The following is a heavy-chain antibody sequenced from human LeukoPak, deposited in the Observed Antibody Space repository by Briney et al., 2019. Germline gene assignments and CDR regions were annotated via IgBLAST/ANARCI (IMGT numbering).Heavy chain of an antibody. CDR3: ARVPNKYCGTSSCYIGTFGV. Sequence: KSSETLSLTCSVSGGSISSGGNYWSWIRQPPGKGLEWIGYIHHSGSTYYNPSLKSRVTMSVDRSKDQFSLRLSSVTAADTAVYYCARVPNKYCGTSSCYIGTFGVWGLGTMVTMSS. CDR2: IHHSGST. CDR1: GGSISSGGNY. V-gene: IGHV4-30-2*01. D-gene: IGHD2-2*02. J-gene: IGHJ3*01.